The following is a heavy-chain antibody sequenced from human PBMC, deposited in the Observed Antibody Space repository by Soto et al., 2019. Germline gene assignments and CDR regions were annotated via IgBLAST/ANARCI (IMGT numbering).Heavy chain of an antibody. D-gene: IGHD6-6*01. CDR1: GFTFSDYX. CDR2: ISSSGSTM. Sequence: GGSLRLSCAASGFTFSDYXMSXIXQAPGKGLEWVSXISSSGSTMYYADSVKGRFTISRDNAKNSLYLQMNSLRAEDTAVYYCARXLGIAARQGRYNWFDPWGQGTLVTVSS. V-gene: IGHV3-11*01. J-gene: IGHJ5*02. CDR3: ARXLGIAARQGRYNWFDP.